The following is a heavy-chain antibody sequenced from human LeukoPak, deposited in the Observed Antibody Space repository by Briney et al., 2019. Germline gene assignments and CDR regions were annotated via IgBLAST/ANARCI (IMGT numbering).Heavy chain of an antibody. D-gene: IGHD2-21*02. CDR1: GYTLTELA. CDR2: FDPEDGET. J-gene: IGHJ4*02. Sequence: ASVKVSCKVSGYTLTELAIHWVRQAPGKGPEWVGGFDPEDGETIYAQKFQGRVTVTEDTSTDIGYMELSSLRSEDTAVYYCATTRWGLLFLGYFDSWGQGTLVTVSS. CDR3: ATTRWGLLFLGYFDS. V-gene: IGHV1-24*01.